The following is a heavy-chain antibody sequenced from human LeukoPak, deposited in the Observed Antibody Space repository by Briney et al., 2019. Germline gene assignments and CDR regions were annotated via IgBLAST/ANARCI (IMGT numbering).Heavy chain of an antibody. CDR1: GYTFTGYY. CDR3: ARVGVYFDWLSHFDY. J-gene: IGHJ4*02. V-gene: IGHV1-2*02. CDR2: INPNSGGT. D-gene: IGHD3-9*01. Sequence: VASVKVSCKASGYTFTGYYMHWVRQAPGQGLEWMGWINPNSGGTNYAQKFQGRVTMTRDTSISTAYMELSRLRSDDTAVYYCARVGVYFDWLSHFDYWGQGTPVTVSS.